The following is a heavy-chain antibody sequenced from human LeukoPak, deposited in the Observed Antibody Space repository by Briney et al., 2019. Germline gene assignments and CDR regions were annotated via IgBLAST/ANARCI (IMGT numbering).Heavy chain of an antibody. D-gene: IGHD6-19*01. V-gene: IGHV3-53*04. CDR1: GFTVSSNY. CDR3: ARAPEWLIFDY. Sequence: GGSLRLPCAASGFTVSSNYMSWVRQAPGKGLEWVSVIYSGGSTYYADSVKGRFTISRHNSKNTLYLQMNSLRAEDTAVYYCARAPEWLIFDYWGQGTLVTVSS. J-gene: IGHJ4*02. CDR2: IYSGGST.